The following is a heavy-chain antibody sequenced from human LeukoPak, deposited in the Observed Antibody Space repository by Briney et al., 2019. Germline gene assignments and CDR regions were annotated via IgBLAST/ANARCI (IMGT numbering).Heavy chain of an antibody. CDR1: GYTFTGYY. D-gene: IGHD3-10*01. CDR3: ARDILYGSGSYYNDNY. V-gene: IGHV1-2*02. Sequence: ASVKVSCKASGYTFTGYYMHWVRQAPGQGLEWMGWINPNSGGTNYAQKFQGRVTMTRDTSISTAYMELSRLRSDDTAVYYCARDILYGSGSYYNDNYWGQGTLVTVSS. J-gene: IGHJ4*02. CDR2: INPNSGGT.